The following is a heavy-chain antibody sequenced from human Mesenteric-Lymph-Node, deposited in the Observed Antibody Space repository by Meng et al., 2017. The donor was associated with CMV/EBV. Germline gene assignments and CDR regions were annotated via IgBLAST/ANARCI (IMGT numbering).Heavy chain of an antibody. Sequence: RYWMHWVRQCQGKGLVWVSRINSDGSTTSYADSVKGRFTISRDNAKNTLYLQMNSLRAEDTAVYYCARGGDYYDSSGYYLPDAFDIWGQGTMVTVSS. D-gene: IGHD3-22*01. CDR1: RYW. J-gene: IGHJ3*02. CDR3: ARGGDYYDSSGYYLPDAFDI. V-gene: IGHV3-74*01. CDR2: INSDGSTT.